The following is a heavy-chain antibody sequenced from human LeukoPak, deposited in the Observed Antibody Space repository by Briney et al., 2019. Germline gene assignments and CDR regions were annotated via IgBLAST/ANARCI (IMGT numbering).Heavy chain of an antibody. CDR1: GYTLTELS. D-gene: IGHD7-27*01. CDR3: ATYMLTGDGGGYFDY. CDR2: FDPEDGET. J-gene: IGHJ4*02. Sequence: ASVKVSCKVSGYTLTELSMHWVRQAPGKGLEWMGGFDPEDGETIYAQKFQGRVTMTEDTSTDTAYMELSSLRSEDTAVYYCATYMLTGDGGGYFDYWGQGTLVTVSS. V-gene: IGHV1-24*01.